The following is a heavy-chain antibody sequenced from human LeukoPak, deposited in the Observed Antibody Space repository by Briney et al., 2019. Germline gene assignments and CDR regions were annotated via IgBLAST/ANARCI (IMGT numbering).Heavy chain of an antibody. CDR3: ASTMVRGVILIY. CDR2: IYYSGST. V-gene: IGHV4-30-4*01. D-gene: IGHD3-10*01. Sequence: PSEALSLTCTVSGGSISSGDYYWSWIRQPPGKGLEWIGYIYYSGSTYYNPSLKSRVTISVDTSKNQFSLKLSSVTAADTAVYYCASTMVRGVILIYWGQGTLVTVSS. J-gene: IGHJ4*01. CDR1: GGSISSGDYY.